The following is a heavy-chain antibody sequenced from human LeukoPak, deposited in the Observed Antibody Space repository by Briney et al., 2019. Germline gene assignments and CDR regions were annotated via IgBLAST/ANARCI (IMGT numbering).Heavy chain of an antibody. D-gene: IGHD3-9*01. V-gene: IGHV3-23*01. Sequence: GGSLRLSCGASGFTFSNYAMSWVRQAPGKGLEWVSAITGGGRSTYYAGSVKGRFTISRDNSKNTLYLQMNSLRTEDTAVYYCAKWGGYDVLTGYYVSDYWGQGTLVTVSS. CDR1: GFTFSNYA. J-gene: IGHJ4*02. CDR3: AKWGGYDVLTGYYVSDY. CDR2: ITGGGRST.